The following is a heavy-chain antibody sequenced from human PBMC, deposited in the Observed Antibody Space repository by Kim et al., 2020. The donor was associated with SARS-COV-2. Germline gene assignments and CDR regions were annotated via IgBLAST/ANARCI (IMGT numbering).Heavy chain of an antibody. CDR2: LSGSSGRT. J-gene: IGHJ4*02. Sequence: GGSLRLSCAASGFAFRSYAMSWVRQPPGKGLDWILTLSGSSGRTYNADSEKGPTTFSRDNSKISLYLLNNSLRADNPAFYYWIIDPDEVCPTTSDSGQGT. CDR3: IIDPDEVCPTTSD. D-gene: IGHD3-10*01. V-gene: IGHV3-23*01. CDR1: GFAFRSYA.